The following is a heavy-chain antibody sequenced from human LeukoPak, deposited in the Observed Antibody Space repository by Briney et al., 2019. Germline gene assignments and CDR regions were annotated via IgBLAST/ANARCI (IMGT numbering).Heavy chain of an antibody. Sequence: GGSLRLSCAASGFTFSNYWMHWVRQAPGEGLEWVPLISWDGGSTYYADSVKGRFTISRDNSKNSLYLQMNSLRTEDTALYYCAKDIRGDYVWGSYRSNYYGMDVWGQGTTVTVSS. J-gene: IGHJ6*02. CDR3: AKDIRGDYVWGSYRSNYYGMDV. CDR2: ISWDGGST. D-gene: IGHD3-16*02. CDR1: GFTFSNYW. V-gene: IGHV3-43*01.